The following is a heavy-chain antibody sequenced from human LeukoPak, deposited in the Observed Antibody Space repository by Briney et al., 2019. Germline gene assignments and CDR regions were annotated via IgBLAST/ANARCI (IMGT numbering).Heavy chain of an antibody. Sequence: GGSLRLSCAASGFTFSSYAMSWVRQAPGKGLAWVSVLSGSGVGTYYADSVKGRFTISRDNSKNTLYLQMNSLRAEDTAVYYCAKDRREYCSSTSCYLLDQWGQGTLVTVSS. V-gene: IGHV3-23*01. CDR3: AKDRREYCSSTSCYLLDQ. J-gene: IGHJ4*02. CDR1: GFTFSSYA. D-gene: IGHD2-2*01. CDR2: LSGSGVGT.